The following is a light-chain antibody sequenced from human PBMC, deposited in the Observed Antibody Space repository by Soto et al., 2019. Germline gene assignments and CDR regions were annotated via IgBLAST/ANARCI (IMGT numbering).Light chain of an antibody. V-gene: IGLV2-14*01. CDR1: SSDVGGYNY. J-gene: IGLJ1*01. CDR3: SSYTSSSTLYV. Sequence: QSVLTQPASVSGSPGQSITISCTGTSSDVGGYNYVSWYQQHPDKAPKLMIYEVSNRPSGVSNRLSGSKSGNTASLTISGLQAEDEADYYCSSYTSSSTLYVCGTGTKVTVL. CDR2: EVS.